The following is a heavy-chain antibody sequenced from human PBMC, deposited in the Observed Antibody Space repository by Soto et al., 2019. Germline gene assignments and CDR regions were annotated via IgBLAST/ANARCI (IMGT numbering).Heavy chain of an antibody. CDR1: GGSISSYH. V-gene: IGHV4-4*08. CDR2: ILKTGST. Sequence: SETLSLTCTVSGGSISSYHWSWIRQSPGKGLEWIGYILKTGSTEYNPSLKSRVTISLDTSKNQFSLNVSSMTAADTAVYYCAKFQTMVRGVHRGNWFDPWGQGTQVT. J-gene: IGHJ5*02. D-gene: IGHD3-10*01. CDR3: AKFQTMVRGVHRGNWFDP.